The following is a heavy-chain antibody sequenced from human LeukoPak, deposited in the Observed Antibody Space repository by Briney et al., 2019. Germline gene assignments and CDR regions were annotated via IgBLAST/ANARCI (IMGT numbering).Heavy chain of an antibody. J-gene: IGHJ5*02. CDR2: INHSGST. CDR3: ARGYYDYVWGSQPQNWFDP. D-gene: IGHD3-16*01. V-gene: IGHV4-34*01. Sequence: SETLSLTCAVYGGSFSGYYRSWIRQPPGKGLEWIGEINHSGSTNYNPSLKSRVTISVDTSKNQFSLKLSSATAADTAVYYCARGYYDYVWGSQPQNWFDPWGQGTLVTVSS. CDR1: GGSFSGYY.